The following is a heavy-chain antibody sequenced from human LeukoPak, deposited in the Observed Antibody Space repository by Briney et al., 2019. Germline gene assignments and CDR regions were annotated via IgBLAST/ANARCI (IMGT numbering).Heavy chain of an antibody. CDR2: IYHSGST. V-gene: IGHV4-4*02. Sequence: SETLSLTCAVSGGSISSSNWWSWVRQPPGKGLEWIGEIYHSGSTNYNPSLKSRVTISVDKSKNQFSLKLSSVTAADTAVYYCARHPPTYYDFWSGSLNWFDPWGQGTLVTVSS. CDR1: GGSISSSNW. D-gene: IGHD3-3*01. CDR3: ARHPPTYYDFWSGSLNWFDP. J-gene: IGHJ5*02.